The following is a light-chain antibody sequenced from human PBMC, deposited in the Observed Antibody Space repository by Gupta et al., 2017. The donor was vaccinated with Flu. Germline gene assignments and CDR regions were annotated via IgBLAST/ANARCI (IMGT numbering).Light chain of an antibody. Sequence: FMLIQPHSVSESPGKTVTISCSRSSGSIASDYVHWYQQRPGTDPTLLIYEDNKRPSGVPDRFSGSNYVSSATVHITSSEPEAEADYYYYSQDYNRNMVVFGSGTKLTVL. CDR3: QDYNRNMVV. CDR2: EDN. V-gene: IGLV6-57*03. J-gene: IGLJ2*01. CDR1: SGSIASDY.